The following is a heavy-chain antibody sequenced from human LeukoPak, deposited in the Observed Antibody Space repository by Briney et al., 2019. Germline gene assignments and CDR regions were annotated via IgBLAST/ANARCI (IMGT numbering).Heavy chain of an antibody. J-gene: IGHJ4*02. CDR3: ARHSSSAWYYYFDY. CDR1: GGSISNSNYY. D-gene: IGHD6-19*01. CDR2: AYYSGTT. Sequence: PSETLSLTCTVSGGSISNSNYYWGWIRQPPGKGLEWIGGAYYSGTTYNSPSLKSRVTISVDTSRNHFSLNLNSVTAADTAVYYCARHSSSAWYYYFDYWGQGSFVTVSS. V-gene: IGHV4-39*01.